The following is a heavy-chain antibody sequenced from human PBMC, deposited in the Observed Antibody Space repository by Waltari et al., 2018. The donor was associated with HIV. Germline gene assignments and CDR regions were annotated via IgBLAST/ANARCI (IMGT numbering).Heavy chain of an antibody. Sequence: QVQLQESGPGLVKPSQTLSLNCTVSVASMSPGDYFWSWLRQATGKGLEWIGYLHHGGSAYQNPSRRSRMTMCVDTSKNECSLKLTSVSCAGTAIYYCSRRGEHRSDYVFWGQGTRVTVSS. D-gene: IGHD3-10*01. CDR2: LHHGGSA. J-gene: IGHJ1*01. CDR1: VASMSPGDYF. CDR3: SRRGEHRSDYVF. V-gene: IGHV4-30-4*01.